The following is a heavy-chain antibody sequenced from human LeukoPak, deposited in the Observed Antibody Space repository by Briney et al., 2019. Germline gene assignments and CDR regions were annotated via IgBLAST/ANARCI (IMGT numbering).Heavy chain of an antibody. Sequence: SETLSLTCAVSGYSISSGYCWGWIRQPPGKGLEWIGSIYHSGSTYYNPSLKSRVTISVDTSKNQFSLKLSSVTAADTAVYYCARGSPYYYGSGIDYWGQGTLVTVSS. CDR3: ARGSPYYYGSGIDY. J-gene: IGHJ4*02. CDR1: GYSISSGYC. D-gene: IGHD3-10*01. CDR2: IYHSGST. V-gene: IGHV4-38-2*01.